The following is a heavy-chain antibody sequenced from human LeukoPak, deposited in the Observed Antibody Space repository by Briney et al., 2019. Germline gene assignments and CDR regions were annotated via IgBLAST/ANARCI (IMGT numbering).Heavy chain of an antibody. V-gene: IGHV3-30*02. CDR3: AKDARGYSYGCIDY. CDR1: GFTFSSYG. CDR2: IRYDGSNK. Sequence: GGSLRLSCAASGFTFSSYGMHWVRQAPGKGLEWVAFIRYDGSNKYYADSVKGRFTISRDNSKNTLYLQMNSLRAEDTAVYYCAKDARGYSYGCIDYWGQGTLVTVSS. J-gene: IGHJ4*02. D-gene: IGHD5-18*01.